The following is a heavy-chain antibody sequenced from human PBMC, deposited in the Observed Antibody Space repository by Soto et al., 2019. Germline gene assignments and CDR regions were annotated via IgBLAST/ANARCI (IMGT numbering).Heavy chain of an antibody. J-gene: IGHJ6*02. D-gene: IGHD5-18*01. V-gene: IGHV3-9*01. Sequence: EVQLVESGGGLVQPGRSLRLSCAASGFTFDDYAMHWVRQPPGKGLEWVSGISWNSGSIGYADSVKGRFTISRDNAKNLXYLQMNSLRPEDTALYYCAKANTAMVSDYYYSMDVWGQGTTVTVSS. CDR3: AKANTAMVSDYYYSMDV. CDR1: GFTFDDYA. CDR2: ISWNSGSI.